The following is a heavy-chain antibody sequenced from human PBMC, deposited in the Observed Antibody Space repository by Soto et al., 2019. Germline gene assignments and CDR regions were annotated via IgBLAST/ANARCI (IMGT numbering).Heavy chain of an antibody. CDR2: TRNKANSYTT. CDR1: GFTFSDHY. J-gene: IGHJ4*02. V-gene: IGHV3-72*01. D-gene: IGHD2-15*01. Sequence: GGSLRLSCAASGFTFSDHYMDWVRQAPGKGLEWVGRTRNKANSYTTEYAASVKGRFTISRDDSKNSLYLQMNSLKTEDTAVYYCARVGEYCSGGSCYSLLDYWGQGTLVTVSS. CDR3: ARVGEYCSGGSCYSLLDY.